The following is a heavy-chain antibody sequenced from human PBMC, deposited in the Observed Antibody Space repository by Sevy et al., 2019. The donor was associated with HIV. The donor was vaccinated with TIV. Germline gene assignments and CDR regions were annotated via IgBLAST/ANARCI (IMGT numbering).Heavy chain of an antibody. CDR1: GFTFSNYA. CDR3: ARKYASSGYFDY. D-gene: IGHD3-22*01. V-gene: IGHV3-23*01. Sequence: GGSLRLSCAASGFTFSNYAMNWVRQAPGKGLEWVSGISGSGGSGDKTNYADSVKGRFTIFRDDSKNSLYLQLNSLRAEDTAIYYCARKYASSGYFDYWGQGTLVTVSS. CDR2: ISGSGGSGDKT. J-gene: IGHJ4*02.